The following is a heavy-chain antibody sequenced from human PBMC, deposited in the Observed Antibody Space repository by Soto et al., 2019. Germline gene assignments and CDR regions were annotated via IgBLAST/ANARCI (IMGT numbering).Heavy chain of an antibody. Sequence: GGSLRLSCTASGFTLGDYAMSWVRQAPGKGLEWVGFIRSKDYGGTTEYAASVKGRFTISRDDSKSIAYLQMNSLKTEDTAVYYCTRETISGYSSSWYVHWGQGTLVTVSS. CDR2: IRSKDYGGTT. CDR3: TRETISGYSSSWYVH. J-gene: IGHJ5*02. CDR1: GFTLGDYA. V-gene: IGHV3-49*04. D-gene: IGHD6-13*01.